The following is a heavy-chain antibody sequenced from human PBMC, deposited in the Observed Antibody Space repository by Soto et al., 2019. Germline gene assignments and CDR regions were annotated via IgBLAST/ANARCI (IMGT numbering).Heavy chain of an antibody. J-gene: IGHJ4*02. CDR3: ARRVVRHFED. Sequence: QVQLMQSGAELAKPGASLRFSCKTSGYTFTNHAIHWVRQAPGQGLQWMGWINIGNGNTKYSQDFQDRITITRDTSASTAYMELSRLTSKDTGVYYCARRVVRHFEDWGQGTLVTVSS. CDR2: INIGNGNT. CDR1: GYTFTNHA. D-gene: IGHD2-15*01. V-gene: IGHV1-3*04.